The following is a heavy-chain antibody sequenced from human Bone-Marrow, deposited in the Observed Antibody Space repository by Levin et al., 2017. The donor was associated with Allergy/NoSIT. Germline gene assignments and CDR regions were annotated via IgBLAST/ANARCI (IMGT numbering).Heavy chain of an antibody. J-gene: IGHJ5*02. CDR1: GGSISSYY. V-gene: IGHV4-59*01. Sequence: PSETLSLTCTVSGGSISSYYWSWIRQPPGKGLEWIGYIYYSGSTNYNPSLKSRVTISVDTSKNQFALKLSSVTAADTAVYYCARDGAAALLPFDPWGQGTLVTVSS. CDR2: IYYSGST. D-gene: IGHD6-13*01. CDR3: ARDGAAALLPFDP.